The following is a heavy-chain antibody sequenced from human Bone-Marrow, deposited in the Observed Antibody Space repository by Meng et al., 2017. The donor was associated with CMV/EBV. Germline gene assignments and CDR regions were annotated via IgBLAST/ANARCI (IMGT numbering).Heavy chain of an antibody. Sequence: GESLKISCAASGFTFSTYGMHWVRQAPGKGLEWVAFIRYDGSNKYYADSVKGRFTISRDNSKNTLFLQMNSLKTEDTAVYYCTAKPVGGEWELLGGWYFDYWGQGPRVTGSS. CDR2: IRYDGSNK. J-gene: IGHJ4*02. CDR1: GFTFSTYG. CDR3: TAKPVGGEWELLGGWYFDY. D-gene: IGHD1-26*01. V-gene: IGHV3-30*02.